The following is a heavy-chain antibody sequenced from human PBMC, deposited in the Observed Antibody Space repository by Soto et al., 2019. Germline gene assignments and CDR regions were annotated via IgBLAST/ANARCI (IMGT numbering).Heavy chain of an antibody. CDR3: ARCGGYCYEDY. V-gene: IGHV1-18*01. CDR2: ISASNGNT. J-gene: IGHJ4*02. D-gene: IGHD2-21*02. CDR1: GYAFTSFG. Sequence: QVQLVQSGAELKKPGASVKVSGKASGYAFTSFGISWVRQAPGQGLEWMGWISASNGNTNFAEKLQGRVTMTTDTSTSTAYMELRSLRSDDTAVYYCARCGGYCYEDYWGQGTLVTVSS.